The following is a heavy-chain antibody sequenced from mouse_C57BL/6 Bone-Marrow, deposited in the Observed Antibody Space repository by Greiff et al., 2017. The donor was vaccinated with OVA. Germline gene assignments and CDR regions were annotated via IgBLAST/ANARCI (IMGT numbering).Heavy chain of an antibody. CDR1: GFTFSSYA. CDR2: ISDGGSYT. J-gene: IGHJ2*01. CDR3: ASHHYYGSGYFDY. V-gene: IGHV5-4*03. Sequence: EVMLVESGGGLVKPGGSLKLSCAASGFTFSSYAMSWVRQTPEKRLEWVATISDGGSYTYYPDNVKGRFTISRDNAKNNLYLQMSHLKSEDTAMYYCASHHYYGSGYFDYWGQGTTLTVSS. D-gene: IGHD1-1*01.